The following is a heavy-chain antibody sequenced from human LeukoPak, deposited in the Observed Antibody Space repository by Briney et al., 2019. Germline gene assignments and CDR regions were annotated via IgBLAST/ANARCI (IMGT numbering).Heavy chain of an antibody. V-gene: IGHV4-38-2*02. D-gene: IGHD2-2*01. CDR2: FFLKGSP. CDR3: ARVARCTCCFDVDY. CDR1: GYSITSAYY. Sequence: SETLSLTCTVSGYSITSAYYWGWIRQPPGKGLGGIGSFFLKGSPYYNPSPKSRVPISVDTSKNQFPLTRGPVTPATPAVYYCARVARCTCCFDVDYWGQGTLVTVSS. J-gene: IGHJ4*02.